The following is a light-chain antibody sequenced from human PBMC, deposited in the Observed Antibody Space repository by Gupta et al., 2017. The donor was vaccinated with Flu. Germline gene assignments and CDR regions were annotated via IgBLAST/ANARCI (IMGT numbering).Light chain of an antibody. CDR1: LGISNY. J-gene: IGKJ5*01. CDR3: QQINSFLSIT. Sequence: DIQLTQSPSFLSASVGDRVTITCRASLGISNYLAWYQQKPGRAPKLLISGASTLQSGVPSRFSGSGYGTEFTLTISSRQPEDFASYYCQQINSFLSITFGRGTQLEIK. V-gene: IGKV1-9*01. CDR2: GAS.